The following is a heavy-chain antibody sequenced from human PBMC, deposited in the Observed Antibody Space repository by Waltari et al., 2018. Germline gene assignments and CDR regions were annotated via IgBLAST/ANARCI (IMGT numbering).Heavy chain of an antibody. CDR2: IKGDGSQK. CDR1: GFTFRTYW. D-gene: IGHD4-4*01. CDR3: ARDPHYSNFDY. Sequence: EVHLVESGGGLVQPGGSLRISCAASGFTFRTYWMTWVRQAPGKGLEWLANIKGDGSQKNYVDSVKGRFTISRDTANNSLYLQMNSLRAEDTAVYYCARDPHYSNFDYWGQGTLVTVSS. J-gene: IGHJ4*02. V-gene: IGHV3-7*01.